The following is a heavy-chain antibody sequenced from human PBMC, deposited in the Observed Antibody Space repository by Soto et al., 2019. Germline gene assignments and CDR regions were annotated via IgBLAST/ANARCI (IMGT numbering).Heavy chain of an antibody. CDR2: IYWDDDK. V-gene: IGHV2-5*02. Sequence: QITLKESGPTLVKPTQTLTLTCTFSGFSLSTSGVGVGWIRQPPGKALEWLAVIYWDDDKRYSPSLKNRLTLTKDTSKNQVVLTMTNMDPMDTGTYYCARKGPEDWPLDYWGQGTLVTVSS. CDR3: ARKGPEDWPLDY. D-gene: IGHD3-9*01. J-gene: IGHJ4*02. CDR1: GFSLSTSGVG.